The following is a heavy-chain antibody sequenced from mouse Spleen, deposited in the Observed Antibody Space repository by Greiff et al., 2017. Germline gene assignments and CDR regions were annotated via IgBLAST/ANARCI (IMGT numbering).Heavy chain of an antibody. CDR1: GFAFSSYD. V-gene: IGHV5-9*02. CDR2: ISSGGSYT. J-gene: IGHJ2*01. D-gene: IGHD2-14*01. Sequence: DVKLVESGGGLVKPGGSLKLSCAASGFAFSSYDMSWVRQTPEKRLEWVATISSGGSYTYYPDSVKGRFTISRDNARNTLYLQMSSLRSEDTALYYCASHYRYANYFDYWGQGTTLTVSS. CDR3: ASHYRYANYFDY.